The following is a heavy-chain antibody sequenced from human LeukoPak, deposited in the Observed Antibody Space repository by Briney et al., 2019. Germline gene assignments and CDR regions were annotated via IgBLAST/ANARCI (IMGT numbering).Heavy chain of an antibody. J-gene: IGHJ4*02. D-gene: IGHD3-10*01. Sequence: SETLSLTCTVSGGSISSYYWSWIRQPPGKGLEWIGYIYYSGSTNYNPSLKSRVTISVDTSKNQFSLKVTSVAAADTAVYYCARHYSYYGSGTYFDSWGQGTLVTVSS. V-gene: IGHV4-59*01. CDR2: IYYSGST. CDR3: ARHYSYYGSGTYFDS. CDR1: GGSISSYY.